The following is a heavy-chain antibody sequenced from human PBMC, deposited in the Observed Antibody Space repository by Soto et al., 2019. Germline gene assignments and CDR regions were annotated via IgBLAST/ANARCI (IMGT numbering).Heavy chain of an antibody. V-gene: IGHV4-34*01. CDR2: INHSGST. CDR1: GGSFSGYY. Sequence: SETLSLTCAVYGGSFSGYYWSWIRQPPGKGLEWIGEINHSGSTNYNPSLKSRVTISVDTSKNQFSLKLSSVTAADTAVYYCARAKYSSSPEPLDYWGQGTLVTVSS. D-gene: IGHD6-6*01. CDR3: ARAKYSSSPEPLDY. J-gene: IGHJ4*02.